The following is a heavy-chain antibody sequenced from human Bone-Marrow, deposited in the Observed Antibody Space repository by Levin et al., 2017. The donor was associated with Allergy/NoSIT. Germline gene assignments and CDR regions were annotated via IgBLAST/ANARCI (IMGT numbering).Heavy chain of an antibody. J-gene: IGHJ2*01. CDR2: VSSSSNYI. D-gene: IGHD4-17*01. CDR1: GFTFRRDS. V-gene: IGHV3-21*06. CDR3: ARGTGYDDYVRYFDL. Sequence: GGSLRLSCAASGFTFRRDSMSWVRQAPEKGLEWVASVSSSSNYIYYADSVEGRFTISRDNAKNSLYLHMNNVRAEDTAMYYCARGTGYDDYVRYFDLWGRGTLVTVSS.